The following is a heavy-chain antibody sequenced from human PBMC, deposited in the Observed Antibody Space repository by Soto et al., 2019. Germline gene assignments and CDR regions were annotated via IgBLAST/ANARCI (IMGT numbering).Heavy chain of an antibody. CDR3: VRGISMKVAVQRHAPDKYYFDY. J-gene: IGHJ4*02. CDR2: INHSGSS. Sequence: SETLSLTCAVYGGSFSGYYWSWIRQPPGKGLEWIGEINHSGSSNQNPSLKSRVSISVDTSKNQFSLKLRSVTAADTAVYYCVRGISMKVAVQRHAPDKYYFDYWGQGTLVTVSS. V-gene: IGHV4-34*01. D-gene: IGHD3-22*01. CDR1: GGSFSGYY.